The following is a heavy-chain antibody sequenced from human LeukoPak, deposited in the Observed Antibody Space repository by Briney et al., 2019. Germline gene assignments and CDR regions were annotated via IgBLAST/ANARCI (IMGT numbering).Heavy chain of an antibody. CDR2: IQSKTDGGTT. J-gene: IGHJ4*02. D-gene: IGHD1-26*01. CDR3: TNLGGGPTYDGY. CDR1: GFTFSSCG. Sequence: PGGSLRLSCVASGFTFSSCGMHWVRQAPGKGLEWVGRIQSKTDGGTTEYAAPVKGRFTISRDDSTNTLYLQMNSLKTEDTGVYYCTNLGGGPTYDGYWGQGTLVTVSS. V-gene: IGHV3-15*01.